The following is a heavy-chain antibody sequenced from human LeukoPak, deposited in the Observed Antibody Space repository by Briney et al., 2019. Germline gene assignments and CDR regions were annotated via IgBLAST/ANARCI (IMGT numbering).Heavy chain of an antibody. CDR1: GYTFTAFF. CDR2: LNPNSGGT. CDR3: ARVGAAYQDSNY. D-gene: IGHD1-26*01. V-gene: IGHV1-2*02. Sequence: ASVKVSCKTSGYTFTAFFIHWVRQAPGQGLEWMGWLNPNSGGTNYAQKSQGRVTMTRDTSISTAYMELSRLRFDDTAVYFCARVGAAYQDSNYWGQGTLVTVSS. J-gene: IGHJ4*02.